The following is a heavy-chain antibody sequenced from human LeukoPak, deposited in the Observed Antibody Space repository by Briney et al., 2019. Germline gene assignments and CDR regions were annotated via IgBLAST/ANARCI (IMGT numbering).Heavy chain of an antibody. V-gene: IGHV3-7*03. CDR3: AVLVGATKGPDY. Sequence: GGSLRLSCVVSEFTFRRHWMSWVRQAPGKGLEWVANINQDESQKYYVDSVKGRFTISRDNAKNSLYLQMNSLRAEDTAVYYCAVLVGATKGPDYWGQGTLVTVSS. J-gene: IGHJ4*02. CDR1: EFTFRRHW. D-gene: IGHD1-26*01. CDR2: INQDESQK.